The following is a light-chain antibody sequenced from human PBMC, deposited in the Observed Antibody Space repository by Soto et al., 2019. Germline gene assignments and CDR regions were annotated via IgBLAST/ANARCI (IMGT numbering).Light chain of an antibody. V-gene: IGKV1-6*01. Sequence: AIQMTQSPSSLSAYVGDRVTTTCRASQGIRNDLSWYQQKPGKAPKLLIYGASTLQSGVPSRFSGSGSGTDFTLTISCLQSEDFATYYCQQYYSFPITFGQGTRLEI. CDR1: QGIRND. J-gene: IGKJ5*01. CDR2: GAS. CDR3: QQYYSFPIT.